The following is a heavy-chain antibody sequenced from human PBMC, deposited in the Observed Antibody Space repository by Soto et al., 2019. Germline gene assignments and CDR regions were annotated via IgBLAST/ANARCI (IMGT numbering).Heavy chain of an antibody. Sequence: EVQLLESGGGLVQPGGSLRLSCAASGFTFSSYAMSWVRQAPGKGLEWVSAISGSGGSTYYADSVKGRFTSSRDNSKNTLYLQMNSLRAEDTAVYYCAKDVDNYDILTGGWFDPWGQGTLVTVSS. V-gene: IGHV3-23*01. D-gene: IGHD3-9*01. J-gene: IGHJ5*02. CDR2: ISGSGGST. CDR3: AKDVDNYDILTGGWFDP. CDR1: GFTFSSYA.